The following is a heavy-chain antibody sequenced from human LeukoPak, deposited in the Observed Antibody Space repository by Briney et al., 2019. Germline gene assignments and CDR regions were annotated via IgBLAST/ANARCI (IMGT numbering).Heavy chain of an antibody. V-gene: IGHV3-13*01. CDR1: GFTFSRSD. D-gene: IGHD4-17*01. Sequence: GGSLGLSCAASGFTFSRSDMHWARQAPGKGLEWVSAIGAGGDTYYSGSVEGRFTISREYARNSLYLQMNSLRAGDTAVYYCAREIHDHGDPNWFFDLWGHGTLVTVSS. CDR3: AREIHDHGDPNWFFDL. J-gene: IGHJ2*01. CDR2: IGAGGDT.